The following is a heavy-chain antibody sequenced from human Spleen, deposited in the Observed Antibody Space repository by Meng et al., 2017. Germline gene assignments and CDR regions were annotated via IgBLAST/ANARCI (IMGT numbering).Heavy chain of an antibody. CDR2: INHNGTA. V-gene: IGHV4-34*01. CDR1: GGSFNNYF. CDR3: ARAPLNYDILTGSPDY. Sequence: QVQLQQWGAGLLKPSETLSLTCAVSGGSFNNYFWTWIRQPPGQGLEWIGEINHNGTANYNPSLKSRVTISVDTSENQFSLKLSSVTAADSAVYYCARAPLNYDILTGSPDYWGQGTLVTVSS. D-gene: IGHD3-9*01. J-gene: IGHJ4*02.